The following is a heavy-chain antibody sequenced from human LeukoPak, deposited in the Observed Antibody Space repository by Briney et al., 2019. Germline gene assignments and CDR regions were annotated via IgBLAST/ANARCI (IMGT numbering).Heavy chain of an antibody. V-gene: IGHV1-2*02. CDR2: IDPNSGGT. CDR3: ARDRSQQLPNGDAFDI. D-gene: IGHD6-13*01. Sequence: ASVKVSCKASGYTFTDYYIHWVRQAPGQGLEWMGWIDPNSGGTNYAQKFQGRVTMTRDTSITTAYMELSRLRSDDTAVYYCARDRSQQLPNGDAFDIWGQGTMVTVSS. CDR1: GYTFTDYY. J-gene: IGHJ3*02.